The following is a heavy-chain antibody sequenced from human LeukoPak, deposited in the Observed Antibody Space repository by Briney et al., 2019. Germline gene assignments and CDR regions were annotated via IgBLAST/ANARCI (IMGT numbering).Heavy chain of an antibody. Sequence: ASVKVSCKASGYTFTGYYMHWVRQAPGQGLEWMGWMNPNNGNKAYAQKFQGRVTITRNTSISTAYMELSSLRSEDTALYYCARVGHYYGSGSSYTYYYYYMDVWGKGTAVTVSS. D-gene: IGHD3-10*01. J-gene: IGHJ6*03. CDR1: GYTFTGYY. CDR3: ARVGHYYGSGSSYTYYYYYMDV. V-gene: IGHV1-8*03. CDR2: MNPNNGNK.